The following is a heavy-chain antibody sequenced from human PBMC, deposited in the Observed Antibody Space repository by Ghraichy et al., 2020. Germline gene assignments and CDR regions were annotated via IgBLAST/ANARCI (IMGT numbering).Heavy chain of an antibody. Sequence: AETLSLTCAVYGGSFSDSYWSWIRQSPGEGLKWIGEINHSGSTNYNPSLKSRVSISVDSSRKQFSLKLSSVTAADTAVYYCARAGGAVVLSKYALEMWGQGTMVTVSS. D-gene: IGHD4-23*01. CDR3: ARAGGAVVLSKYALEM. CDR2: INHSGST. CDR1: GGSFSDSY. V-gene: IGHV4-34*01. J-gene: IGHJ3*01.